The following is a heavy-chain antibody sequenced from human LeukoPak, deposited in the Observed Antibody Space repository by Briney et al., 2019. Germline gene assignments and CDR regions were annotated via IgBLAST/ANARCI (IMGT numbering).Heavy chain of an antibody. CDR1: GYTFTGYY. J-gene: IGHJ5*02. V-gene: IGHV1-2*02. Sequence: ASVKVSCKASGYTFTGYYMHWVRQAPGQGLEWMGWINPNSGGTNYAQKFQGRVTMTRDTSISTAYMELSRLRSDDTAVYYCASCGYCSSTNYYYYIDPWGQGTLVTVSS. CDR2: INPNSGGT. CDR3: ASCGYCSSTNYYYYIDP. D-gene: IGHD2-2*01.